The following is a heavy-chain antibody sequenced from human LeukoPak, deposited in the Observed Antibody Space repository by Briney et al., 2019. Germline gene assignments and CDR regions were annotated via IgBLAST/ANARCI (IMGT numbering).Heavy chain of an antibody. CDR3: ARASRAAHGYYYYMDV. D-gene: IGHD6-6*01. Sequence: GASVKVSCKASGGTFSSYAISWVRQAPGQGLEWMGGIIPIFGTANYAQKFQGRVTITADESTSTAYMELSSLRSEDTAVYYCARASRAAHGYYYYMDVWGKGTTVTVSS. J-gene: IGHJ6*03. CDR1: GGTFSSYA. CDR2: IIPIFGTA. V-gene: IGHV1-69*13.